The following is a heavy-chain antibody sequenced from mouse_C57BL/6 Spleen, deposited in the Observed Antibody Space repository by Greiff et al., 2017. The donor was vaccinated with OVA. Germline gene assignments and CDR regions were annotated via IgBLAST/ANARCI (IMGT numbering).Heavy chain of an antibody. D-gene: IGHD1-1*01. J-gene: IGHJ2*01. CDR1: GFNIKDYY. Sequence: EVQRVESGAELVKPGASVKLSCTASGFNIKDYYMHWVKQRTVQGLEWIGRIDPEDGETKYAPKFQGKATITADTSSNTAYLHLSSLTSEDTAVYYCAIALSTVYFDYWGQGTTLTVSS. CDR2: IDPEDGET. CDR3: AIALSTVYFDY. V-gene: IGHV14-2*01.